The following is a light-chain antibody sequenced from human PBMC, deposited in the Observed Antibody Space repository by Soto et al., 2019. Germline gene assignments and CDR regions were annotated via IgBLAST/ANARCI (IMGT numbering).Light chain of an antibody. CDR2: EVV. J-gene: IGLJ1*01. CDR1: KNDIGVYDF. V-gene: IGLV2-8*01. CDR3: KSYAGSNTYV. Sequence: QSALTQPPSASGSPGQSVTISCTGNKNDIGVYDFVSWYQHHPGKAPRLIIYEVVQRPSGVPDRFSGSKSGNKASLTVSGLQAADEADYFCKSYAGSNTYVFGSGTKLTVL.